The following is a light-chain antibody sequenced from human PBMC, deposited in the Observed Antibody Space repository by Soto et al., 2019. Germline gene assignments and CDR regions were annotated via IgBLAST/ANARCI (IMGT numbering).Light chain of an antibody. Sequence: EIVLTQSPGTLSLSPGKRATLSCRASQSVSSSYLAWYQQKPGQAPRLLIYGAYNRPTGIPDRFTGSGSGTDFTLTISRLQPEDFAVYYCQQYNTSPPLTFGGGTKVDIK. V-gene: IGKV3-20*01. CDR1: QSVSSSY. J-gene: IGKJ4*01. CDR3: QQYNTSPPLT. CDR2: GAY.